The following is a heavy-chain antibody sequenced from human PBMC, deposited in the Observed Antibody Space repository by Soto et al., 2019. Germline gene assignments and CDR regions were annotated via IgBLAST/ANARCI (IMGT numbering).Heavy chain of an antibody. CDR3: ARFRITIFGVVTKGFDY. V-gene: IGHV4-34*01. Sequence: PSETLSLTCAVYGGSFSGYYWSWIRQPPVNGLEWIGEINHSGSTNYNPSLKSRVTISVDTSKNQFSLKLSSVTAADTAVYYCARFRITIFGVVTKGFDYWGQGTLVTVSS. CDR2: INHSGST. J-gene: IGHJ4*02. CDR1: GGSFSGYY. D-gene: IGHD3-3*01.